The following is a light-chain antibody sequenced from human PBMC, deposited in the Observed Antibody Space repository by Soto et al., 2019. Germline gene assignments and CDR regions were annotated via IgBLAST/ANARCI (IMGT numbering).Light chain of an antibody. J-gene: IGKJ1*01. CDR1: QRIKTY. CDR3: QQSSSIPQT. CDR2: TAS. Sequence: DIRMPQSPSSLSASVGDRVTITCRASQRIKTYLNWYQQKPGKAPKLLIATASSFQGGVPSRFIGGGSGTYFTLTISSLQPEDFATYYCQQSSSIPQTFGQGTKVDIK. V-gene: IGKV1-39*01.